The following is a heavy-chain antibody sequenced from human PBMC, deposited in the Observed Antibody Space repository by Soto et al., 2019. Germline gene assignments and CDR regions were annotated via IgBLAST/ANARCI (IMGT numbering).Heavy chain of an antibody. CDR3: ARTSVYGDFDY. J-gene: IGHJ4*02. V-gene: IGHV4-39*01. CDR1: GGSISSSSYY. CDR2: IYYSGST. D-gene: IGHD4-17*01. Sequence: SETLSLTCTVSGGSISSSSYYWGWIRQPPGKGLEWIGSIYYSGSTYYNPSLKSRVTISVDTSKNQFSLKLSSVTAADTAVYYCARTSVYGDFDYWGQGTLVTV.